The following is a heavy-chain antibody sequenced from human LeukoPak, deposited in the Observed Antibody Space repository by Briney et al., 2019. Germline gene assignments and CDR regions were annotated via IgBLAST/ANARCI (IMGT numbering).Heavy chain of an antibody. CDR2: ISGSGSTV. Sequence: GGSLRLSCAASGFTFSSYEMNLVRQAPGKGLEWVSYISGSGSTVYYADFVKGRFTISRDNAKNSLYLQMNSLRAEDTAVYYCARDPYGGKHDAFDIWGQGTMVTVSS. CDR3: ARDPYGGKHDAFDI. CDR1: GFTFSSYE. V-gene: IGHV3-48*03. J-gene: IGHJ3*02. D-gene: IGHD4/OR15-4a*01.